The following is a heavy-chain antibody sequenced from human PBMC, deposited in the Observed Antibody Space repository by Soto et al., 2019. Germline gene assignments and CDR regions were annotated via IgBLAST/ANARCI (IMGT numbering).Heavy chain of an antibody. J-gene: IGHJ5*02. CDR2: IYYSGST. D-gene: IGHD2-21*01. CDR3: ASESVVVPARGPTEASFT. Sequence: SETLSLTCTVSGGSISSGGYYWSWIRQHPGKGLEWIGYIYYSGSTYYNPSLKSRVTISVDTSKNQFSLKLSSVTAADTAVYYCASESVVVPARGPTEASFTWGQGTLVTVSS. CDR1: GGSISSGGYY. V-gene: IGHV4-31*03.